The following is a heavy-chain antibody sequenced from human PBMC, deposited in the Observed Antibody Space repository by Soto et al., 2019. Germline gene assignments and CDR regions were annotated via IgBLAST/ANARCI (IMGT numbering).Heavy chain of an antibody. CDR1: GYTFTSYG. CDR2: ISAYNGNT. D-gene: IGHD3-22*01. J-gene: IGHJ4*02. Sequence: QVQLVQSGAEVKKPGASVKVSCKASGYTFTSYGISWVRQAPGQGLEWMGWISAYNGNTNYAQKLQGRVTMTTDTSTSTAYRELRSLRSDDTAVYYCARDWGYYYDSSGYYNWDYFDYWGQGTLVTVSS. V-gene: IGHV1-18*01. CDR3: ARDWGYYYDSSGYYNWDYFDY.